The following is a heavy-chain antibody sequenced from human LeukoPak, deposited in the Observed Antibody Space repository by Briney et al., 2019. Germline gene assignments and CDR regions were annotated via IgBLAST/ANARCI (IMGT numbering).Heavy chain of an antibody. CDR1: GYSISSGYY. D-gene: IGHD3-22*01. Sequence: SETLSLTCAVSGYSISSGYYWGWIRQPPGKGLEWIGSIYHSGSTYYNPSLKSRVTISVDTPKNQFSLKLSSVTAADTAVYYCASKDYYDSSGYYYAYWGQGTLVTVSS. CDR3: ASKDYYDSSGYYYAY. V-gene: IGHV4-38-2*01. CDR2: IYHSGST. J-gene: IGHJ4*02.